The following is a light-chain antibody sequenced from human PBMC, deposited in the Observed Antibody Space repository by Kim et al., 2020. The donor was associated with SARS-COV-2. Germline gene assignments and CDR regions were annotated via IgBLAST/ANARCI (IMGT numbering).Light chain of an antibody. J-gene: IGKJ2*01. V-gene: IGKV3-20*01. Sequence: SRGERATLSCRATQCVSSKYLAGHQQKRGQSHRLLIWGTYSRASRITDGLSGSGSETLFTLNISRRKPEVFTVHFCQEFDRSALYTFGQGTKGEI. CDR2: GTY. CDR1: QCVSSKY. CDR3: QEFDRSALYT.